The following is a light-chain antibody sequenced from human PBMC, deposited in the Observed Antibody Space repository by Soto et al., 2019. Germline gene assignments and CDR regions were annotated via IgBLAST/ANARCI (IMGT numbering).Light chain of an antibody. J-gene: IGKJ4*01. CDR3: QQYDSYPLT. CDR2: KAS. Sequence: DIQMTQSPSTLSASVGDGVTITCRASQSVSSWLAWYQQRPGNAPNLLIYKASSLESGVPSRFSGSGSGTEFTLTVSSLQPDDFATYYCQQYDSYPLTFGGGTKVEIK. V-gene: IGKV1-5*03. CDR1: QSVSSW.